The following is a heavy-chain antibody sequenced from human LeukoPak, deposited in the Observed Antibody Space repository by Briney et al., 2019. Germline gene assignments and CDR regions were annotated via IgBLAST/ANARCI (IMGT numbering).Heavy chain of an antibody. J-gene: IGHJ4*02. CDR1: GYTFTGYY. Sequence: ASVKVSCKASGYTFTGYYMHWVRQAPGQGLEWMGWINPNSGGTNYAQKFQGRVTMTRDPSISTAYMERSRLRSDDTAVYYCATVRVRADGTTFDYWGQGTLVTVSS. D-gene: IGHD5-24*01. V-gene: IGHV1-2*02. CDR2: INPNSGGT. CDR3: ATVRVRADGTTFDY.